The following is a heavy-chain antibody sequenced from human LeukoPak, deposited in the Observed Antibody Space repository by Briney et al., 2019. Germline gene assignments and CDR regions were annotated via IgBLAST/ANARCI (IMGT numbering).Heavy chain of an antibody. D-gene: IGHD3-3*01. CDR1: GFTFSSYW. Sequence: GGSLRLSCAASGFTFSSYWMSWVRQAPGKGLEWVANIKQDGSEKYYVDSVKGRFTISRDNAKNSLYLQMNSLRAEDTAVYYCARDRPSGFWSGYYQEGAFDIWGQGTMVTVSS. V-gene: IGHV3-7*01. CDR3: ARDRPSGFWSGYYQEGAFDI. J-gene: IGHJ3*02. CDR2: IKQDGSEK.